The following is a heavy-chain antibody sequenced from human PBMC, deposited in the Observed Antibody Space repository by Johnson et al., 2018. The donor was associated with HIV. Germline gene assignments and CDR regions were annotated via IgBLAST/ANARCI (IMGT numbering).Heavy chain of an antibody. CDR1: GFIFSSSG. CDR2: IRYDGSNK. CDR3: ARLGRVVVTPLDAVYI. V-gene: IGHV3-30*02. Sequence: VLLLESGGGVVQPGGSLRLSCVASGFIFSSSGMHWVRQAPGKGLEWVAFIRYDGSNKYYADSVKGRFTISRDNSKNTLYLQMNSLRAEDTAVYYCARLGRVVVTPLDAVYIWGQGTMVTVSS. J-gene: IGHJ3*02. D-gene: IGHD3-22*01.